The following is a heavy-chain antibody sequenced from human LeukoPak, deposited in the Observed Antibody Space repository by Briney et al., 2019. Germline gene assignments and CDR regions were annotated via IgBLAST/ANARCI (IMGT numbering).Heavy chain of an antibody. J-gene: IGHJ5*02. CDR3: GRDLNTGDFWFDP. Sequence: WASVKVSCKASGYTFTGYYMHWVRQAPGQGLEWMGRINPNSGGTNYAQKFQGRVTMTRDTSISTAYMELSRLRSDDTAVYYCGRDLNTGDFWFDPWGQGTLVTVSS. CDR2: INPNSGGT. D-gene: IGHD3-10*01. V-gene: IGHV1-2*06. CDR1: GYTFTGYY.